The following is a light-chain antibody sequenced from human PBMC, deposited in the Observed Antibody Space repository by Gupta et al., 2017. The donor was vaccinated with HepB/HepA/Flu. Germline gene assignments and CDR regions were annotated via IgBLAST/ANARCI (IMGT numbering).Light chain of an antibody. CDR1: QSLLADNGANY. Sequence: DIVMTQSPLSLPVTPGEPASISCRSSQSLLADNGANYLDWYLRKPGQSPQLLMYVGSNRASGVPDRISGSGSGTDFTLKISRVEAEDVGVYYCKQSLQTPYTFGQGTKMEI. J-gene: IGKJ2*01. CDR2: VGS. CDR3: KQSLQTPYT. V-gene: IGKV2-28*01.